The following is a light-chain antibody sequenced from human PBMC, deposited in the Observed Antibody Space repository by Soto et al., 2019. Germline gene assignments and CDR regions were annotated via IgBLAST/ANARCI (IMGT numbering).Light chain of an antibody. CDR3: LQDYDYPLT. CDR1: QGIRND. V-gene: IGKV1-6*01. Sequence: AIQMTQSPSSLSASVGDTVTITCRASQGIRNDLGWYQQKPGKAPNLLIYATSSVQSGVPSRFSGSGSGTDFTLTISSLQPEDFATYYCLQDYDYPLTFGGGTTVEVK. CDR2: ATS. J-gene: IGKJ4*01.